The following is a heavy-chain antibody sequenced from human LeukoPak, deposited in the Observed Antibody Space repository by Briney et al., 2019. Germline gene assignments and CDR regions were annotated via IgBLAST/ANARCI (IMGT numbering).Heavy chain of an antibody. CDR1: GYTFTSNY. D-gene: IGHD6-19*01. CDR3: ARIDSSGWGFDLDY. Sequence: ASVKVSCKASGYTFTSNYMHWVRQAPGQGLEWMGWINPNSGGTNYAQKFQGRVTMTRDTSISTAYMELSRLRSDDTAVYYCARIDSSGWGFDLDYWGQGTLVTVSS. J-gene: IGHJ4*02. CDR2: INPNSGGT. V-gene: IGHV1-2*02.